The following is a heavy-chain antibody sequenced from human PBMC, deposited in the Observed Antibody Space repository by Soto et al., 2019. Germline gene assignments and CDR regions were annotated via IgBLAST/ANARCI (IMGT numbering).Heavy chain of an antibody. CDR2: IYPGDSDT. V-gene: IGHV5-51*01. CDR3: ARQDCSSTSCWPELVDP. CDR1: GYSFTSYW. Sequence: PGESLKISCKGSGYSFTSYWIGWVRQMPGKGLEWMGIIYPGDSDTRYSPSFQGQVTISADKSISTAYLQWSSLKASDTAMYYCARQDCSSTSCWPELVDPWGQGTLVTVSS. J-gene: IGHJ5*02. D-gene: IGHD2-2*01.